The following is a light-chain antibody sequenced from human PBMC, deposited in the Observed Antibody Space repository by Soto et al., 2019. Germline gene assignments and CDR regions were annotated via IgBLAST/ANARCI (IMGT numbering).Light chain of an antibody. CDR2: DNI. J-gene: IGLJ1*01. CDR1: SSNFGAGYH. CDR3: QSYDTSLTGYV. V-gene: IGLV1-40*01. Sequence: QSVLTQPPSVSGAPGQRVTISCTGSSSNFGAGYHVHWYQQLPGTAPKLLIFDNINRPSGVPDRFSGSKSATSASLAITGLQAEDEAVYYCQSYDTSLTGYVFGTGTQLTVL.